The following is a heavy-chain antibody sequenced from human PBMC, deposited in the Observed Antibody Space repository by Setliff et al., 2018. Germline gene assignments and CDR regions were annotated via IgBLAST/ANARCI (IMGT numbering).Heavy chain of an antibody. CDR3: ARALYGYSYGYDF. J-gene: IGHJ4*02. D-gene: IGHD5-18*01. Sequence: GGSLRLSCVASGFTFSDYYMSWIRQAPGKGLEHVSFISITSRHYTNYADSVKGRFTISRGNAKTSLYLQMNGLRAEDTGVYYCARALYGYSYGYDFWGQGTPVTVSS. CDR1: GFTFSDYY. V-gene: IGHV3-11*06. CDR2: ISITSRHYT.